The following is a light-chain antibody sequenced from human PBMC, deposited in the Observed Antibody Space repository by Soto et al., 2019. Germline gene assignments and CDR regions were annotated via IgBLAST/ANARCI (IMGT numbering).Light chain of an antibody. CDR1: QSVSSN. V-gene: IGKV3-15*01. CDR2: GAS. Sequence: EIVMTQSQASLSVSPGERATLSCRASQSVSSNLAWYQQKPGQAPRLLIYGASTRATGIPARFSGSGSGTEFTLTISSLQSEDFAVYYCQQYNNWPPLTFGGGTKAEIK. J-gene: IGKJ4*01. CDR3: QQYNNWPPLT.